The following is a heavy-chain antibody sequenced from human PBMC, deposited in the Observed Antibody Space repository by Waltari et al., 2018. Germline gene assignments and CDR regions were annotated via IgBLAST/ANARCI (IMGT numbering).Heavy chain of an antibody. D-gene: IGHD3-22*01. CDR1: GGPFSSYA. CDR3: ARGPRYYYDSSGPNWDFYYGMDV. V-gene: IGHV1-69*01. CDR2: IIPIFGSA. Sequence: QVHLVQSGAEVKKPGSSVKVSCNASGGPFSSYAIGWVRQAPGQGLEWMGGIIPIFGSANYAQKFQGRVTITVDESTSTGYMELSSLRSEDTAMYYCARGPRYYYDSSGPNWDFYYGMDVWGQGTTVTVSS. J-gene: IGHJ6*02.